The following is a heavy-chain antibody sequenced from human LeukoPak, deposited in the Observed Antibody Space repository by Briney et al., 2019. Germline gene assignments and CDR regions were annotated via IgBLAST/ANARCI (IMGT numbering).Heavy chain of an antibody. D-gene: IGHD5-18*01. CDR3: ARGGGGYSYGYGVAWRPNWFDP. V-gene: IGHV3-21*01. CDR1: GFTFSSYS. CDR2: ISSSSSYI. J-gene: IGHJ5*02. Sequence: PGGSLRLSCAASGFTFSSYSMNWVRQAPGKGLEWVSSISSSSSYIYYADSVKGRFTISRDNAKNSLYLQMNSLRAEDTAVYYCARGGGGYSYGYGVAWRPNWFDPWGQGTLVTVSS.